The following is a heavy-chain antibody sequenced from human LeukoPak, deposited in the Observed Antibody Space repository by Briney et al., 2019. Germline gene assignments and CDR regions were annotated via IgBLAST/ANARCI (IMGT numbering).Heavy chain of an antibody. J-gene: IGHJ4*02. CDR1: GYTFTSYG. CDR3: ARDGIVVVTVEFDY. D-gene: IGHD2-21*02. CDR2: ISAYNGNT. V-gene: IGHV1-18*01. Sequence: ASVKVSCKASGYTFTSYGISWVRQAPGEGLEWMGWISAYNGNTNYAQKLQGRVTMTTDTSTSTAYMELRSLRSDDTAVYYCARDGIVVVTVEFDYWGQGTLVTVSS.